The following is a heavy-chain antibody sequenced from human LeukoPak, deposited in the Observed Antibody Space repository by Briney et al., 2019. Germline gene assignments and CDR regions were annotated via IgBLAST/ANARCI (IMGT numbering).Heavy chain of an antibody. V-gene: IGHV5-51*01. Sequence: GESLKISCKGSGYSFTSYWIGWVRQMPGKGLEWMGIIYPGDSDTRYSPSFQGQVTISADKSISTAYLQWSSLKASDTAMYYCARPGLCSLASYGDYVRDYWGQGTLVTVSS. CDR1: GYSFTSYW. CDR3: ARPGLCSLASYGDYVRDY. D-gene: IGHD4-17*01. J-gene: IGHJ4*02. CDR2: IYPGDSDT.